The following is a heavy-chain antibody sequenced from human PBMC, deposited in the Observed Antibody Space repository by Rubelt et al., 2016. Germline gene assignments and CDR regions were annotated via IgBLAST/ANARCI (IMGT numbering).Heavy chain of an antibody. CDR1: GYTFTGYY. V-gene: IGHV1-2*02. CDR2: INPNSGGT. Sequence: QVQLVQSGAEVKKPGASVKVSCKASGYTFTGYYMHWVRQAPGQGLEWMGWINPNSGGTNYAQKFQGRVTMTRDTAISTAYMELSRLRSDDTAVYYCARGLTPSRTDEASVLRYWGQGTLVTVSS. D-gene: IGHD1-14*01. J-gene: IGHJ4*02. CDR3: ARGLTPSRTDEASVLRY.